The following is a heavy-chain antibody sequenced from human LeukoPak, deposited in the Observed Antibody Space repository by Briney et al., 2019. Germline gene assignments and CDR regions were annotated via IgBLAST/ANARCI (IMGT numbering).Heavy chain of an antibody. V-gene: IGHV4-59*10. CDR3: ARVKSGVYYMDV. J-gene: IGHJ6*03. D-gene: IGHD2-8*01. CDR2: IYTSGST. Sequence: SETLSLTCAVYGGSFSGYYWSWIRQPAGKGLEWIGRIYTSGSTNYNPSLKSRVTISVDTSKNQFSLKLSSVTAADTAVYYCARVKSGVYYMDVWGKGTTVTVSS. CDR1: GGSFSGYY.